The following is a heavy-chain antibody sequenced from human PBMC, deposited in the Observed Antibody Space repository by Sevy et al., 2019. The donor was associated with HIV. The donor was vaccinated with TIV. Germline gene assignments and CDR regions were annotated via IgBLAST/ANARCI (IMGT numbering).Heavy chain of an antibody. CDR2: IKSKTDGGTT. CDR1: GFTFSNAW. D-gene: IGHD3-22*01. V-gene: IGHV3-15*01. CDR3: TTDYYDSSGYPNPLDY. J-gene: IGHJ4*02. Sequence: GSSLRLSCAASGFTFSNAWMSWVRQAPGKGLEWVGRIKSKTDGGTTDYAAPVKGRFTISRDDSKNMLYLQMNSLKTEDTAVYYCTTDYYDSSGYPNPLDYWGQGTLVTVSS.